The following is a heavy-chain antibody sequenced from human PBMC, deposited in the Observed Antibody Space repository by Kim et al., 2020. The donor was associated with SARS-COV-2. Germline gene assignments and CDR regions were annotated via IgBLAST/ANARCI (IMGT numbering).Heavy chain of an antibody. V-gene: IGHV3-23*01. D-gene: IGHD6-25*01. CDR3: SKEPVGSG. CDR1: GFTFSNSG. CDR2: IGVGGST. J-gene: IGHJ6*03. Sequence: GGSLRLSCTASGFTFSNSGMAWVRQAPGKGKEWVSAIGVGGSTFYPDSVRGRFIISSDNSKNTLSLQMNSLTADATAIYYCSKEPVGSGWG.